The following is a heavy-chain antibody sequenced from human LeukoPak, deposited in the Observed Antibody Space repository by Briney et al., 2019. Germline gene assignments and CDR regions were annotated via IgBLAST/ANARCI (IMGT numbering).Heavy chain of an antibody. Sequence: PSETLSLTCTVSGGSISSYYWSWIRQPPGKGLEWIGYIYYSGSTNYNPSLESRVTISVDTSKNQFSLKLSSVTAADTAVYYCARLSSLAPYNWFDPWGQGTLVTVSS. CDR2: IYYSGST. CDR3: ARLSSLAPYNWFDP. CDR1: GGSISSYY. V-gene: IGHV4-59*08. J-gene: IGHJ5*02. D-gene: IGHD6-13*01.